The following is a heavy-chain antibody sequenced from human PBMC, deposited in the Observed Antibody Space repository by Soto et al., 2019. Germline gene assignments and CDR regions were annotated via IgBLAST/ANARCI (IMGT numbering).Heavy chain of an antibody. J-gene: IGHJ4*02. CDR1: GYTFTNYY. V-gene: IGHV1-46*01. Sequence: QVQLVQSGAEVKKPGASVKVFCRASGYTFTNYYIHWVRQAPGQGLEWLAIFNPTSGSTNYAQEFQGRVSLTMDTSTSTVYMELSGLRSEDTAMFYCARDLAAGDHWGQGTLVTVSS. D-gene: IGHD6-13*01. CDR3: ARDLAAGDH. CDR2: FNPTSGST.